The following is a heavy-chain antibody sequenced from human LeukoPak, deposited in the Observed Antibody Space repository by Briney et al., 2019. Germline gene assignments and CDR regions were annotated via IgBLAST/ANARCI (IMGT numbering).Heavy chain of an antibody. Sequence: GESLRISCKGSGYSFTSYWISWVRQMPGKGLEWMGRIDPSDSYTNYSPSFQGHVTISADKSISTTYLQWNSLEASDTAVYYCASTSNSALGLPYFDHWGQGSLVTVSS. D-gene: IGHD5-18*01. CDR2: IDPSDSYT. J-gene: IGHJ4*02. CDR1: GYSFTSYW. V-gene: IGHV5-10-1*01. CDR3: ASTSNSALGLPYFDH.